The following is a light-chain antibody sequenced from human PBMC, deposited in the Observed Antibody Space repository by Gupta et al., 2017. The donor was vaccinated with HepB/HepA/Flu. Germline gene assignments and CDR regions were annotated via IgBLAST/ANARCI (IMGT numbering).Light chain of an antibody. CDR3: QSADSSGTYV. V-gene: IGLV3-25*03. CDR2: KDS. CDR1: ALPKQY. J-gene: IGLJ1*01. Sequence: SYELPQPPSVSVSPGQTARITCSGDALPKQYAYWYQQKTGQAPVLVIYKDSERPSGLPERFSGSSSGTTVTLTISGVQAEDEADYYCQSADSSGTYVFGTGTKVTVL.